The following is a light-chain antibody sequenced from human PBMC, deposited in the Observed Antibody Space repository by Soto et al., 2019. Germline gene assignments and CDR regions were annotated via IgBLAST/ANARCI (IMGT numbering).Light chain of an antibody. Sequence: QSALTQPASVSGSPGQSITISCTGSSSDIGGYNYVSWYQQHPGKAPKLMIYDVSNRPSWVSNRFSGSKSGNTASLTISGLQAEDEADYYCSSYTTTNNPVVFGGGTKLTVL. J-gene: IGLJ2*01. CDR1: SSDIGGYNY. CDR3: SSYTTTNNPVV. CDR2: DVS. V-gene: IGLV2-14*03.